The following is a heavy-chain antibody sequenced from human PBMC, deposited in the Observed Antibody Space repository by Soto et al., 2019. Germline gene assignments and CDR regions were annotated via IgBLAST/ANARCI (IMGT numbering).Heavy chain of an antibody. Sequence: QVQLQESGPGLVKPSETLSLTCTVSGGSISSYYWSWIRQPPGKGLEWIGYIYYSGSTNYNPSLKSRVTIAVDAAKNQLSLKLSALTAAVTALYYCASTAHSSGWYSGGFDYWGQGTLVTVSS. CDR2: IYYSGST. CDR1: GGSISSYY. J-gene: IGHJ4*02. V-gene: IGHV4-59*01. D-gene: IGHD6-19*01. CDR3: ASTAHSSGWYSGGFDY.